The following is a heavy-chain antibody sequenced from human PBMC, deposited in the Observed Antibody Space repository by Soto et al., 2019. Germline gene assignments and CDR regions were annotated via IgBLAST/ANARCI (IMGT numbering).Heavy chain of an antibody. CDR3: ARDHPPLRQYYYGMDV. CDR1: GYTFTSYY. Sequence: ASVKVSCKASGYTFTSYYMHWVRQAPGQGLEWMGIINPSGGSTSYAQKFQGRVTMTRDTSTSTVYMELSSLRSEDTAVYYCARDHPPLRQYYYGMDVWGQGTTVTVSS. CDR2: INPSGGST. D-gene: IGHD4-17*01. J-gene: IGHJ6*02. V-gene: IGHV1-46*01.